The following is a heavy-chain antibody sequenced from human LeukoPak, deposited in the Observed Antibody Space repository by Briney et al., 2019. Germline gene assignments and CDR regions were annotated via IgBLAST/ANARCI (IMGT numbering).Heavy chain of an antibody. V-gene: IGHV3-30*18. J-gene: IGHJ4*02. CDR2: ISYDGSNK. CDR3: VKDTVPYYDYVWGTYRYPSFDY. CDR1: GFTFSSHG. Sequence: GGSLRLSCAASGFTFSSHGMHWVRQAPGKGLEWVAVISYDGSNKHHADSVKGRFTISRDNSKNTLDLQMNSLRAEDTAVYYCVKDTVPYYDYVWGTYRYPSFDYWGQGTLVTVST. D-gene: IGHD3-16*02.